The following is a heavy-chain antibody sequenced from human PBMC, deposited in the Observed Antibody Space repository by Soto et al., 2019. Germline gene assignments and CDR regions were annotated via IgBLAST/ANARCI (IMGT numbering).Heavy chain of an antibody. CDR2: INHSGST. Sequence: SETLSLTCAVYGGSFSGYYWSWIRQPPGKGLEWIGEINHSGSTNYNPSLKSRVTISVDTSKNQFSLKLSSVTAADTAVYYCARGIFVTYYYDSSGYYYPYWGQGTLVTVSS. J-gene: IGHJ4*02. CDR3: ARGIFVTYYYDSSGYYYPY. D-gene: IGHD3-22*01. CDR1: GGSFSGYY. V-gene: IGHV4-34*01.